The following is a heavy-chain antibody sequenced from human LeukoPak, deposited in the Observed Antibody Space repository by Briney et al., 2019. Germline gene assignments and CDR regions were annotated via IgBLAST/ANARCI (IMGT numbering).Heavy chain of an antibody. CDR2: IYPGDSDT. D-gene: IGHD2-15*01. V-gene: IGHV5-51*01. CDR1: GYRFTSYW. J-gene: IGHJ5*02. Sequence: GESLQISCQGSGYRFTSYWIGWVRQMPGKGLEWMGIIYPGDSDTRYSPSFQGQVTISADKSISTAYLQWSSLKASDTAMYYCARSLGYCSGGSCYSDGWFDPWGQGTLVTVSS. CDR3: ARSLGYCSGGSCYSDGWFDP.